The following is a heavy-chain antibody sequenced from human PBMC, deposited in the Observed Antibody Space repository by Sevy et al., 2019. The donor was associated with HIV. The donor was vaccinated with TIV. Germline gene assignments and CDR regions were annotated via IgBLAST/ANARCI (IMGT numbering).Heavy chain of an antibody. Sequence: GGSLRLSCAASGFTFSSYSMNWVRQAPGKGLEWVSSISSSSSYIYYADSVKGRFTISRDNAKNSLYLQMNSLRAEDTAVYYCALSRYDFWSGYPYYFDYWGQRTLVTVSS. CDR2: ISSSSSYI. D-gene: IGHD3-3*01. J-gene: IGHJ4*02. CDR3: ALSRYDFWSGYPYYFDY. CDR1: GFTFSSYS. V-gene: IGHV3-21*01.